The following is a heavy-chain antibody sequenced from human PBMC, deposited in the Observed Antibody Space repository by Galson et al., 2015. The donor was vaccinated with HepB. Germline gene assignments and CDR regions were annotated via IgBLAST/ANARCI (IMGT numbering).Heavy chain of an antibody. CDR1: GFTFSNAW. Sequence: SLRLSCAASGFTFSNAWMNWVRQAPGKGLEWVGRIKSKTDGGTTDYAAPVKGRFTISRDDSKNTLYLQMNSLKTEDTAVYYCTSEPVYYDFWSGYYMGALDYWGQGTLVTVSS. CDR3: TSEPVYYDFWSGYYMGALDY. D-gene: IGHD3-3*01. CDR2: IKSKTDGGTT. J-gene: IGHJ4*02. V-gene: IGHV3-15*07.